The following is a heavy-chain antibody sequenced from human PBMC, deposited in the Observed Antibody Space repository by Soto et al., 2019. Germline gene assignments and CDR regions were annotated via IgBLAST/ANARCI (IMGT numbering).Heavy chain of an antibody. D-gene: IGHD4-17*01. V-gene: IGHV3-23*01. CDR3: ARGELGDYGDYVADY. J-gene: IGHJ4*02. CDR2: ISGSGGST. Sequence: EVQLLESGGGLVQPGGSLRLSCAASGFTFSSYAMSWVRQAPGKGLEWVSAISGSGGSTYSADSVKGRFTISRDNSKHTLYLQMNSLRAEDAAVYYCARGELGDYGDYVADYWGQGTLVTVSS. CDR1: GFTFSSYA.